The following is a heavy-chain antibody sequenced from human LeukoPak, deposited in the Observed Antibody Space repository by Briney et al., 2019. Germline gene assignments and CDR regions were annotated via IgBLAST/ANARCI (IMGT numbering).Heavy chain of an antibody. Sequence: GGSLRLSCATSGFAFSSYWMLWVRQAPGKGLVWVSRISGDGTTTTYADSVKGRFTISRDNAKNILYLQMNSLRAEDTAIYYCARSQFDYWGQGILVTVSS. J-gene: IGHJ4*02. CDR3: ARSQFDY. CDR1: GFAFSSYW. CDR2: ISGDGTTT. V-gene: IGHV3-74*01.